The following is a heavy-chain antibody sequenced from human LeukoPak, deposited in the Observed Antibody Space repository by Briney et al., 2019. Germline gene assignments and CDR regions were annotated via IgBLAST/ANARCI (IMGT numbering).Heavy chain of an antibody. J-gene: IGHJ4*02. CDR2: ISSSSSYI. D-gene: IGHD2-2*01. CDR3: AKDPFHCSSTSCYDY. V-gene: IGHV3-21*01. CDR1: GFTFSSYS. Sequence: GGSLRLSCAASGFTFSSYSMNWVRQAPGKGLEWVSSISSSSSYIYYADSVKGRFTISRDNAKNSLYLQMNSLRVEDTAVYYCAKDPFHCSSTSCYDYWGQGTLVTVSS.